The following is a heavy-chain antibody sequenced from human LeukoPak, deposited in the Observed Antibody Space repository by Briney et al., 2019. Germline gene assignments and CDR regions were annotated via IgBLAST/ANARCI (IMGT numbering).Heavy chain of an antibody. V-gene: IGHV3-9*01. D-gene: IGHD3-10*01. CDR3: AKAVGPYGRHAFDI. J-gene: IGHJ3*02. CDR2: ISWNSGSI. CDR1: GFTFDDYA. Sequence: GGSLRLSCAASGFTFDDYAMHWVRQAPGKGLEWVSGISWNSGSIGYADSVKGRFTISRDNAKNSLYLQVNSLRPDDTALYYCAKAVGPYGRHAFDIWGQGTMVTVSS.